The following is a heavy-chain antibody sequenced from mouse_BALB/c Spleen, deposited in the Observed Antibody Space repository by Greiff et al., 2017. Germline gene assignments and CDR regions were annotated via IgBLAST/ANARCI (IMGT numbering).Heavy chain of an antibody. Sequence: EVHLVESGPGLVKPSQSLSLTCTVTGYSITSDYAWNWIRQFPGNKLEWMGYISYSGSTSYNPSLKSRISITRDTSKNQFFLQLNSVTTEDTATYYCARGWDGSFDYWGQGTTLTVSS. CDR3: ARGWDGSFDY. CDR1: GYSITSDYA. V-gene: IGHV3-2*02. J-gene: IGHJ2*01. CDR2: ISYSGST. D-gene: IGHD2-3*01.